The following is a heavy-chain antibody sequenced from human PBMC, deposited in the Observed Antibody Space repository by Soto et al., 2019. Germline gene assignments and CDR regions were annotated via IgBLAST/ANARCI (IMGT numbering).Heavy chain of an antibody. V-gene: IGHV1-18*01. J-gene: IGHJ4*02. CDR3: ARGFLEWLSPSFDY. D-gene: IGHD3-3*01. Sequence: ASVKVSCKASGYAFTSYGISWVRQAPGQGPEWMGWISAYNGNANYAQKLQGRVTMTTDTSTSTAYMELRSLRSDDTAVYYCARGFLEWLSPSFDYWGQGTLVTVSS. CDR2: ISAYNGNA. CDR1: GYAFTSYG.